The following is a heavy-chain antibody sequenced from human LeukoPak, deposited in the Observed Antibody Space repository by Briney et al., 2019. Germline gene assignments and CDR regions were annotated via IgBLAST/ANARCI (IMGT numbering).Heavy chain of an antibody. D-gene: IGHD5-18*01. CDR1: GGTFSSCA. Sequence: SVKVSCKASGGTFSSCAISWVRQAPGQGLEWMGGIIPIFGTANYAQKFQGRVTITADESTSTAYMELSSLRSEDTAVYYCARRSYAYYYGMDVWGKGTTVTVSS. J-gene: IGHJ6*04. V-gene: IGHV1-69*13. CDR2: IIPIFGTA. CDR3: ARRSYAYYYGMDV.